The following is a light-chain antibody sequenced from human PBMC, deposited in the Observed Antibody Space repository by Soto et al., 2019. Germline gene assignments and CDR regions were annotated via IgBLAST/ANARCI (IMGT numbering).Light chain of an antibody. Sequence: DIVLTQSPATLSFSPGERATLSCGASADVSSSYVAWYQQKSGLAPRLLIHDASSRATGIPDRFSGSKSGTDFTLTIRRLEPEDAGVYYCQQYGSSPITFGQGTRLEIK. CDR1: ADVSSSY. CDR3: QQYGSSPIT. CDR2: DAS. V-gene: IGKV3D-20*01. J-gene: IGKJ5*01.